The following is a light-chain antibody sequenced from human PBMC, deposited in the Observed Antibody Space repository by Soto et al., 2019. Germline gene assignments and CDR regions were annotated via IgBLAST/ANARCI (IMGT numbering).Light chain of an antibody. CDR2: WAA. Sequence: DIVMTQSPDSLAVSLGERATINCKSSQRVLYSSNNKNYLAWYQQKPGQPPKLLIYWAATRESGVPERFSGSGAGTDFTLTSSRLQAEDVAVYYCQQYYRPWTFGQGTKVEIK. CDR3: QQYYRPWT. V-gene: IGKV4-1*01. J-gene: IGKJ1*01. CDR1: QRVLYSSNNKNY.